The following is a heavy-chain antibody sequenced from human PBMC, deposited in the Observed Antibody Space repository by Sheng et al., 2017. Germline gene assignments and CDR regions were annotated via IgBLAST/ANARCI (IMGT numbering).Heavy chain of an antibody. D-gene: IGHD6-6*01. J-gene: IGHJ4*02. CDR2: INPNSGGT. CDR3: AREIAARRVGPAEDY. V-gene: IGHV1-2*02. Sequence: QVQLVQSGAEVKKPGASVKVSCKASGYTFTGYYMHWVRQAPGQGLEWMGWINPNSGGTNYAQKFQGRVTMTRDTSISTAYMELSRLRSDDTAVYYCAREIAARRVGPAEDYWGQGTLVTVSS. CDR1: GYTFTGYY.